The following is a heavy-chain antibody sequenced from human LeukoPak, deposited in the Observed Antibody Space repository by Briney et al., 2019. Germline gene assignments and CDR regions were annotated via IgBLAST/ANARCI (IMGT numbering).Heavy chain of an antibody. D-gene: IGHD3-10*01. Sequence: PGGSLRLSCAASGFTFDDYGMTWVRQAPGKGLEWVSGINWNGGSTGYGDSMKGRFTISRDNTKNSLYLQLNSLRVEDTALYYCARSSDSGTWAPFDYWGQGTLVTVSS. V-gene: IGHV3-20*04. CDR2: INWNGGST. CDR3: ARSSDSGTWAPFDY. CDR1: GFTFDDYG. J-gene: IGHJ4*02.